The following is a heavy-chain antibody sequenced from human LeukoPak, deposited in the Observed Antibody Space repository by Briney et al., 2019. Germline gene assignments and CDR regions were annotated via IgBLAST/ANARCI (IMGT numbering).Heavy chain of an antibody. V-gene: IGHV1-18*01. CDR3: ARESDWYSGTYHFDY. J-gene: IGHJ4*02. D-gene: IGHD1-26*01. CDR1: GCSFISHG. Sequence: ASVKVSCKASGCSFISHGLNWVRQAPGQGLEWMGWISAYNINTALAQKFQDRVTMTTDTSTSTAYMELRSLTSDDTAVYYCARESDWYSGTYHFDYWGQGTLVTVSS. CDR2: ISAYNINT.